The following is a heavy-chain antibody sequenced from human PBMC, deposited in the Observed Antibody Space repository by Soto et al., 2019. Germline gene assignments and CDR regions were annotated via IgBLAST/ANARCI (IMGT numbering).Heavy chain of an antibody. CDR2: IRFDGSDI. Sequence: GGSLRLSCAASESIFRGCGMHWVRQAPGKGLEWVAVIRFDGSDINYADSVMGRFTISRDNSKNTLYLQMNSLRVEDTAVYYCARDGVGSTFFWGFLDYWAQGTLVPVSS. V-gene: IGHV3-33*01. CDR1: ESIFRGCG. D-gene: IGHD3-10*01. CDR3: ARDGVGSTFFWGFLDY. J-gene: IGHJ4*02.